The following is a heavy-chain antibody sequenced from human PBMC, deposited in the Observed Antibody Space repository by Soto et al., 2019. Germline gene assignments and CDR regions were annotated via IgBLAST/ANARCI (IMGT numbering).Heavy chain of an antibody. V-gene: IGHV3-11*01. Sequence: QVQLVESGGGXXXXGGXXXLSCVASGFXXXXXYMSXXXQAPGKGLEWVSYISSSGTIDNYADSVKGRFTISRDNAKNSLFLQMNGLRAEDTAVYYCARRTMGNYYYMDVWGKGTTVTVSS. CDR1: GFXXXXXY. CDR3: ARRTMGNYYYMDV. J-gene: IGHJ6*03. D-gene: IGHD3-10*01. CDR2: ISSSGTID.